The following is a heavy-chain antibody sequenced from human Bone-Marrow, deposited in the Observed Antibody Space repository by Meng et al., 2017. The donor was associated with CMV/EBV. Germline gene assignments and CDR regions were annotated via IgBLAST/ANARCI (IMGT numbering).Heavy chain of an antibody. CDR1: GFSFSGSH. J-gene: IGHJ4*02. Sequence: GESLKLSCATSGFSFSGSHMHWVRQAPGKGLEWVAYIWNDESEKSSADSVKGRYTVSRDKSKNTLYLQMTRLRAEDTAVYWCARDRGALDFDYWGQGTLVTVSS. CDR2: IWNDESEK. D-gene: IGHD3-10*01. V-gene: IGHV3-30*02. CDR3: ARDRGALDFDY.